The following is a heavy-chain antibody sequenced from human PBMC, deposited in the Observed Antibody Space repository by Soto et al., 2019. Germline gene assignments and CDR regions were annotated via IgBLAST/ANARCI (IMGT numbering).Heavy chain of an antibody. Sequence: SETLSLTCTVFGGSISSYYWSWIRHPPGRGLEWIGYMCYSGSTNYNPSLKSRVTISVDTSKNQFSLKLSSVTAADTAVYYCAKDPMYYYDSSGYYNLSPPSEYWGQGTLVTVSS. CDR3: AKDPMYYYDSSGYYNLSPPSEY. V-gene: IGHV4-59*01. D-gene: IGHD3-22*01. CDR2: MCYSGST. CDR1: GGSISSYY. J-gene: IGHJ4*02.